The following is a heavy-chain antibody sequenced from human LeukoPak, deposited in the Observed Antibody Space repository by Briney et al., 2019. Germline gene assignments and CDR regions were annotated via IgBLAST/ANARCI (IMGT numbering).Heavy chain of an antibody. Sequence: ASETLSLTCTVSGGSISSGSYYWSWIRQPAGKGLEWIGRIYTSGSTNYNPSLKSRVTISVDTSKNQFSLKLSSVTAADTAVYYCARSDWLSGYMDVWGKGTTVTISS. CDR2: IYTSGST. J-gene: IGHJ6*03. V-gene: IGHV4-61*02. CDR3: ARSDWLSGYMDV. D-gene: IGHD3-9*01. CDR1: GGSISSGSYY.